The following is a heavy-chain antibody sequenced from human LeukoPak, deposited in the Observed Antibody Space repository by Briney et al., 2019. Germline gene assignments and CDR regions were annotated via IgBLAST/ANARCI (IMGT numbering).Heavy chain of an antibody. CDR1: GFTLSKYW. CDR2: ISSDGTTT. CDR3: ASPGDNYAILGLDY. D-gene: IGHD3-9*01. V-gene: IGHV3-74*01. Sequence: GGSLRLSCAASGFTLSKYWMHWVRQAPGKGLAWVSRISSDGTTTAYADSVKGRFNISRDSAKNMLYLQMNSLRVEDTAMYYCASPGDNYAILGLDYWGQGALVTVSS. J-gene: IGHJ4*02.